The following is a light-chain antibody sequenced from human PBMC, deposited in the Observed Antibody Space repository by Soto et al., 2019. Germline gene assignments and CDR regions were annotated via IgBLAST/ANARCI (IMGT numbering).Light chain of an antibody. J-gene: IGLJ1*01. CDR3: SSYAGINNVGV. V-gene: IGLV2-8*01. CDR2: EVN. CDR1: SSDVGGYKY. Sequence: QSALPQPPSASGSPGQSVTISCTGTSSDVGGYKYVSWYQQHPGKAPKLMIFEVNKRPSGVPDRFSGSKSGNTASLTVSGLQAEDEADYYCSSYAGINNVGVFGTGTKLTVL.